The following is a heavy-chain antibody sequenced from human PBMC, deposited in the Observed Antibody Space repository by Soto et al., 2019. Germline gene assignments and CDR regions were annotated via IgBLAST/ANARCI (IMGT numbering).Heavy chain of an antibody. CDR3: ARASIHGSSWYFGFDP. J-gene: IGHJ5*01. D-gene: IGHD6-13*01. CDR1: GGTFSRYA. Sequence: QVQLVQSGAEVRKPGSSVKVSCKASGGTFSRYAINWVRQAPGQGLEWMGGIIPMFGTTNYAQKFKGRVTITADESTSTVYMELNTLRSDDAAVYYCARASIHGSSWYFGFDPWGQVTLVTVSS. CDR2: IIPMFGTT. V-gene: IGHV1-69*01.